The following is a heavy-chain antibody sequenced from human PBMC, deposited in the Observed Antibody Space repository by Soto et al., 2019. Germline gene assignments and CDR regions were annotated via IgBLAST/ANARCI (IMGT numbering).Heavy chain of an antibody. Sequence: SVKVSCKASGGTFSSYAISWVRQAPVQGLEWMGGIIPIFGTANYAQKFQGRVTITADKSITTAYLQWSSLKASDTAMYYCARGVKMATPHKYYFDYWGQGTLVTVSS. V-gene: IGHV1-69*06. CDR3: ARGVKMATPHKYYFDY. CDR2: IIPIFGTA. D-gene: IGHD5-12*01. J-gene: IGHJ4*02. CDR1: GGTFSSYA.